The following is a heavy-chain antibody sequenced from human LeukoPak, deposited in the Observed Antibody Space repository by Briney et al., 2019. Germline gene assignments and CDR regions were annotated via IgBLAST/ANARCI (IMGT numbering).Heavy chain of an antibody. V-gene: IGHV3-48*01. D-gene: IGHD2-2*03. CDR2: ISGAGGNV. CDR1: GFTFRNYG. Sequence: PGGSLRLSCAASGFTFRNYGLSWVRQAPGKGLEWAPYISGAGGNVNYADSVKGRFIISRDNGKNSLYLQMSSLRAEDTAVYYCAIWMGNNADFTGPIDYWGQGTLVTVSS. J-gene: IGHJ4*02. CDR3: AIWMGNNADFTGPIDY.